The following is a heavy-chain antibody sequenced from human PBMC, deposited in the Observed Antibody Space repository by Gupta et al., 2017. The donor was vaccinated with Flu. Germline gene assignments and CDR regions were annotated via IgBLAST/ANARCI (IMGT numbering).Heavy chain of an antibody. J-gene: IGHJ4*02. D-gene: IGHD3-10*01. CDR2: SGST. CDR3: ARDQNYGTGYFDY. V-gene: IGHV4-31*02. Sequence: SGSTYYNPSLKSRVTISVDTSKNQFSLKLSSVTAADTAVYYCARDQNYGTGYFDYWGQGTLVTVSS.